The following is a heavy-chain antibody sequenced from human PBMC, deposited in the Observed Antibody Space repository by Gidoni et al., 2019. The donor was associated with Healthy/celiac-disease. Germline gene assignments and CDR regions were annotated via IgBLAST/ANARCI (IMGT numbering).Heavy chain of an antibody. CDR3: ARDPIVVVPAAIPSWFDP. D-gene: IGHD2-2*01. V-gene: IGHV1-69*01. CDR2: IIPIFGTA. Sequence: QVPLVQSGAEVTKPGSSVKVSCKASGGPFSRYAISWVRQAPGQGLEWMGGIIPIFGTANYAQKFQGRVTITADESTSTAYMELSSLRAEDTAVYYCARDPIVVVPAAIPSWFDPWGQGTLVTVSS. J-gene: IGHJ5*02. CDR1: GGPFSRYA.